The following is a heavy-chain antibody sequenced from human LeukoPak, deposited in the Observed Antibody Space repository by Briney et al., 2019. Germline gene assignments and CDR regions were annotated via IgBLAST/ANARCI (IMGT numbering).Heavy chain of an antibody. CDR3: ARLPTGSPLHY. J-gene: IGHJ4*02. V-gene: IGHV3-49*04. Sequence: GGSLRLSCTASGFTFGDYAMSWVRQAPGKGLEWVGFIRSKGYGGTTEYAASVKGRFTISRDDSKSIVYLQMNSLRAEDTAVYYCARLPTGSPLHYWGQGTLVTVSS. D-gene: IGHD1-14*01. CDR1: GFTFGDYA. CDR2: IRSKGYGGTT.